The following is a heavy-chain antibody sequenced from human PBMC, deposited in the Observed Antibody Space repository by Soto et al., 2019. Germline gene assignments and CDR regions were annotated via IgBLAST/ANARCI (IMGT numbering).Heavy chain of an antibody. CDR3: ARDQHDSSGPHDY. CDR2: IIPIFGTA. J-gene: IGHJ4*02. V-gene: IGHV1-69*13. CDR1: GGTFSSYA. Sequence: ASVKVSCKASGGTFSSYAISWVRQAPGQGLEWMGGIIPIFGTANYAQKFQGRVTITADESTSTAYMELSSLRSEDTAVYYCARDQHDSSGPHDYWGQGTLVTVSS. D-gene: IGHD3-22*01.